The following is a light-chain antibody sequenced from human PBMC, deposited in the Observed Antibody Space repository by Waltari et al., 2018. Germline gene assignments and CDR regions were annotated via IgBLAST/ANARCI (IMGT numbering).Light chain of an antibody. CDR2: GVT. J-gene: IGKJ5*01. CDR1: QSVRSNY. CDR3: QHYESSLIT. V-gene: IGKV3-20*01. Sequence: EIVLTQSPGTLSLSPGERATLSCRASQSVRSNYLAWYQQKPGQAPSLLIYGVTSRATGIPARSSGRGSGTDFTLTISRLAPEDFAVYYCQHYESSLITFGQGTRLEIK.